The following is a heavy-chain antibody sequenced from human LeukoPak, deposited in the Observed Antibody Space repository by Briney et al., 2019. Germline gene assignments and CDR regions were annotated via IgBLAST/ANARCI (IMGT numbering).Heavy chain of an antibody. CDR3: ARDFYTVLDY. CDR1: GFTFSSNV. Sequence: GSLRLSCVASGFTFSSNVMIWVRQAPGKGLEWVSSIPASGGSTYYADSVKGRFTISRDNANNSLYLEMNSLRPEDTAVYYCARDFYTVLDYWGQGTLVTVSS. CDR2: IPASGGST. J-gene: IGHJ4*02. D-gene: IGHD2/OR15-2a*01. V-gene: IGHV3-23*01.